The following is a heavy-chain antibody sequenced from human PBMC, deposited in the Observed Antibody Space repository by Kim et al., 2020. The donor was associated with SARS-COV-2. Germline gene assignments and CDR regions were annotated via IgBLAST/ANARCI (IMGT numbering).Heavy chain of an antibody. Sequence: YAQGFTGRFVFSLDTSVSTAYLQISSLKAEDTAVYYCARAPALWFGEVSDWGQGTLVTVSS. V-gene: IGHV7-4-1*02. D-gene: IGHD3-10*01. J-gene: IGHJ4*02. CDR3: ARAPALWFGEVSD.